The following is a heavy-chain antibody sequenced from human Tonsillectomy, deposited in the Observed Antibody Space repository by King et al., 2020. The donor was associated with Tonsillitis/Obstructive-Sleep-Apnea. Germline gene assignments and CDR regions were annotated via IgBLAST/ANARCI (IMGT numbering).Heavy chain of an antibody. CDR1: GGSFSGYY. V-gene: IGHV4-34*01. CDR3: ARDYCSSTSCYNWFDL. Sequence: VQLQQWGAGLLKPSETLSLTCAVYGGSFSGYYWSGIRQPPGKGLEWIGEINHSGSTNYTPALKSLVTMSVDTSKKQFSLKLSSVTAADTAVYYCARDYCSSTSCYNWFDLWGQGTLVTVSS. D-gene: IGHD2-2*01. J-gene: IGHJ5*02. CDR2: INHSGST.